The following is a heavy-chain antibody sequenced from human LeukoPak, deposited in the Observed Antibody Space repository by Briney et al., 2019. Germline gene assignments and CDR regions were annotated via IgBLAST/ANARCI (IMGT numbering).Heavy chain of an antibody. CDR1: GGSISSSSW. CDR3: ARGEYDSSGYSAEYFQH. J-gene: IGHJ1*01. D-gene: IGHD3-22*01. Sequence: TSSETLSLTGAVSGGSISSSSWWSWVRQPPGKGLEWIGEIYHSGSTNYNPSLKSRVTISVDKSKNQFSLELSSVTAADTAVYYFARGEYDSSGYSAEYFQHWGQGTLVTVSS. CDR2: IYHSGST. V-gene: IGHV4-4*02.